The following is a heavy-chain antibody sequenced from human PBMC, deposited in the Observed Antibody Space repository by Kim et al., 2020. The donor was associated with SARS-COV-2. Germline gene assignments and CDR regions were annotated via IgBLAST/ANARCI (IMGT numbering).Heavy chain of an antibody. J-gene: IGHJ6*03. Sequence: SETLSLTCAVSGGSIDFYYWSWIRQTAGKGLEWIGRIYRSGSANYNPTFKSRVTILVDTAANQVSLELSSLTASDTAVYYCAREAVPPQSHFYNYYSMDV. D-gene: IGHD3-10*01. CDR1: GGSIDFYY. CDR3: AREAVPPQSHFYNYYSMDV. V-gene: IGHV4-4*07. CDR2: IYRSGSA.